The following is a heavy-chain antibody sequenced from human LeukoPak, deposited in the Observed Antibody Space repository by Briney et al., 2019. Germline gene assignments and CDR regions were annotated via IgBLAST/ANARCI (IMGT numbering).Heavy chain of an antibody. D-gene: IGHD3-22*01. CDR3: AFGKNYYDSSGSLDY. CDR2: TYYRSKWYN. V-gene: IGHV6-1*01. J-gene: IGHJ4*02. CDR1: GDSVSSNSAA. Sequence: SQTLSLTCAISGDSVSSNSAAWNWIRQSPSRGLEWLGRTYYRSKWYNDYAVSVKSRITINPDTSKNQFSLQLNSVTPEDTAVYYCAFGKNYYDSSGSLDYWGQGTLVTVSS.